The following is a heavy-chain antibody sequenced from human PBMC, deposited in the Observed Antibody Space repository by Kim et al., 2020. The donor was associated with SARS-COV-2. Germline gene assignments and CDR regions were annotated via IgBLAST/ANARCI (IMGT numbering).Heavy chain of an antibody. CDR3: ARDRAYYDILTGYDY. V-gene: IGHV1-18*01. Sequence: ASVKVSCKASGFAFTSYGISWVRQAPGQGLEWMGWISAYNGNTNYAQNLQGRVTMTTDTSTSTAYMELRSLRSDDTAVYYCARDRAYYDILTGYDYWGQGTLVTVSS. D-gene: IGHD3-9*01. CDR2: ISAYNGNT. J-gene: IGHJ4*02. CDR1: GFAFTSYG.